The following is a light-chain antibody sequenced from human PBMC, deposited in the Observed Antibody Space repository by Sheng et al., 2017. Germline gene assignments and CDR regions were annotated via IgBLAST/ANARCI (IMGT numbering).Light chain of an antibody. CDR3: QVWDSRSDQFV. V-gene: IGLV3-21*04. Sequence: SYVLTQPPSVSVAPGKTARITCGGNNIGSKSVHWYQQKPGQAPVLVXSYDTDRPSGIPERFSGSNSGDTATLTISRVEAGDEADYFCQVWDSRSDQFVFGTGTKVTVL. CDR1: NIGSKS. J-gene: IGLJ1*01. CDR2: YDT.